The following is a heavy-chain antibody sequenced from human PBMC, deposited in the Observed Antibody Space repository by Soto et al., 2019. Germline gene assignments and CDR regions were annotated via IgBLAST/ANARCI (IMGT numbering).Heavy chain of an antibody. J-gene: IGHJ5*02. CDR2: INPNSGGT. V-gene: IGHV1-2*02. CDR3: AHHDYGALRGWFDP. Sequence: ASVKVSCKASGYTFTGYYMHWVRQAPGQGLEWMGWINPNSGGTNYAQKFQGRLTITKDTSKNQVVLTMTNMDPVDTATYYCAHHDYGALRGWFDPWGQGTLVTVSS. CDR1: GYTFTGYY. D-gene: IGHD4-17*01.